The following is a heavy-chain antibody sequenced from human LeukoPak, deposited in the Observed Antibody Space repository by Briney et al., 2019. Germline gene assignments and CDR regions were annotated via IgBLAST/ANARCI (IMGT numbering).Heavy chain of an antibody. V-gene: IGHV5-51*01. Sequence: GESLKISCKVSGYSFTNYWIGWVRQMPGKGLEWMATIYPGDSDSRYSPSFQGQVTISVDKSISTVYLQWSSLKASDTAMYYCSRTAGGYNFWSGSDYWGQGTLVTVSS. D-gene: IGHD3-3*01. CDR2: IYPGDSDS. J-gene: IGHJ4*02. CDR1: GYSFTNYW. CDR3: SRTAGGYNFWSGSDY.